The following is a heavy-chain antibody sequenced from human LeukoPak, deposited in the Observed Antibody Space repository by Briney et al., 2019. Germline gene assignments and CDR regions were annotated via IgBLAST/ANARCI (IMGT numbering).Heavy chain of an antibody. Sequence: SETLSLTCTVSGGSISSYYWSWIRQPPGKGLEWIGYIYYSGSTNYNLSLKSRITLSVDTSKNQFSLRLTSVTAMDTAVYYCAKKVAGVGWFDPWGQGTLVSVSS. CDR1: GGSISSYY. CDR3: AKKVAGVGWFDP. V-gene: IGHV4-59*12. CDR2: IYYSGST. D-gene: IGHD7-27*01. J-gene: IGHJ5*02.